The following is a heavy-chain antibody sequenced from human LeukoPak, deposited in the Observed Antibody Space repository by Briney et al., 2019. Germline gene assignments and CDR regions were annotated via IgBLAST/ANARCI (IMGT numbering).Heavy chain of an antibody. CDR2: INHSGST. Sequence: PSETLSLTCAVYGGSFSGYYWSWIRQPPGKGLEWIGEINHSGSTNYNPSLKGRVTISVDTSKNQFSLKLSSVTAADTAVYYCARRQLKRFDYWGQGTLVTVSS. J-gene: IGHJ4*02. V-gene: IGHV4-34*01. CDR3: ARRQLKRFDY. CDR1: GGSFSGYY. D-gene: IGHD6-6*01.